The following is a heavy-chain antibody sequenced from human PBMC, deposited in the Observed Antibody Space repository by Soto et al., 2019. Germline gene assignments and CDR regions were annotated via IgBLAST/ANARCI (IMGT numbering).Heavy chain of an antibody. Sequence: EVQLVESGGGLVHPGRSLRLSCAASGFTFDDYAMPWVRQAPGKGLEWVSGITWNSGSIDYADSVKGRFIISRDNAENFLCLQMNSLRVEDTALYYCAKGMVYSVWYQDAFDIWGQGTKVTVSS. J-gene: IGHJ3*02. CDR1: GFTFDDYA. V-gene: IGHV3-9*01. CDR2: ITWNSGSI. D-gene: IGHD6-19*01. CDR3: AKGMVYSVWYQDAFDI.